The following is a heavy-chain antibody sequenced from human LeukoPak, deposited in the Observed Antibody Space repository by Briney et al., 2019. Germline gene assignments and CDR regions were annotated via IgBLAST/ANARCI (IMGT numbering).Heavy chain of an antibody. CDR3: ARVVTRRNFWSGYYHDY. V-gene: IGHV1-69*01. Sequence: SVKVSCKASGGAFSSYAISWVRQAPGQGLEWMGGIIPIFGTANYAQKFQGRVTITADESTSTAYMELSSLRSEDTAVYYCARVVTRRNFWSGYYHDYWGQGTLVTVSS. CDR1: GGAFSSYA. D-gene: IGHD3-3*01. J-gene: IGHJ4*02. CDR2: IIPIFGTA.